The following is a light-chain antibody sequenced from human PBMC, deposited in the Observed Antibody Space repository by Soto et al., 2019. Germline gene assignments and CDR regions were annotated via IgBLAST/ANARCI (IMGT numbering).Light chain of an antibody. CDR3: KQYNYWPQT. CDR1: QSVASD. J-gene: IGKJ1*01. CDR2: DAS. Sequence: EIVVTQSPATLSVSPGERATLSCRASQSVASDFAWYQQKPGQAPRLLIYDASTRATGIPARFSGSGSGTEFTLTISSLQSEDFAVYYCKQYNYWPQTFGQGTKVEIK. V-gene: IGKV3-15*01.